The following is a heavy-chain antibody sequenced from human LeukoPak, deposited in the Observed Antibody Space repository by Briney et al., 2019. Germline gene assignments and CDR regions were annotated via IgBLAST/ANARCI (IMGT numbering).Heavy chain of an antibody. J-gene: IGHJ5*02. CDR3: ARLHCSSPSCHRNWFDP. D-gene: IGHD2-2*01. V-gene: IGHV4-59*01. CDR1: GASISNFY. Sequence: SETLSHTCTVSGASISNFYWSWIRQPPGKGLEWIGDISYSGSTNYNPSLKSRVTMSVDTSKNQFSLKLRSVTAADTAVYYCARLHCSSPSCHRNWFDPWGQGTLVTVSS. CDR2: ISYSGST.